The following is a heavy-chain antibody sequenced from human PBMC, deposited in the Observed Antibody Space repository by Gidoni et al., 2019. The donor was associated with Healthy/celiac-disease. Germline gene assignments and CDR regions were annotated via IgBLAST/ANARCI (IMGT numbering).Heavy chain of an antibody. CDR1: GGPISSSSYY. D-gene: IGHD1-26*01. CDR3: ARTTPPKNLELDY. V-gene: IGHV4-39*07. Sequence: QLQLQESGPGLVKPSETLSLTCTVSGGPISSSSYYWGWIRQPPGKGLEWIGSIYYSGSTYYNPSLKSRVTISVDTSKNQFSLKLSSVTAADTAVYYCARTTPPKNLELDYWGQGTLVTVSS. CDR2: IYYSGST. J-gene: IGHJ4*02.